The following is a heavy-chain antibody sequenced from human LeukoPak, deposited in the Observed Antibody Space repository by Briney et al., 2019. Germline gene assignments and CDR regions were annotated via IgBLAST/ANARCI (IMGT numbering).Heavy chain of an antibody. Sequence: PGGSLRLSCAASGFTFSSYAMSWVRQAPGKGLEWVSAISGSGGSTYYADSVKGRFTISRDNSKDTLYLQMNSLRAEDTAVYYCAKDRYYYGSGSQYFDYWGQGTLVTVSS. J-gene: IGHJ4*02. V-gene: IGHV3-23*01. D-gene: IGHD3-10*01. CDR2: ISGSGGST. CDR3: AKDRYYYGSGSQYFDY. CDR1: GFTFSSYA.